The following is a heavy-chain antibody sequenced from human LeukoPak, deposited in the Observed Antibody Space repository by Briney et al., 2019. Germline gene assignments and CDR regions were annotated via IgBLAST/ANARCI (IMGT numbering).Heavy chain of an antibody. Sequence: SETLSLTCAVSGYSISSGYYWGWIRQPPGKGLEWIGSIYHSGSTYYNPSLKSRVTISVDTSKNQFSLKLSSVTAADTAVYYCATSFRGYGSIGYWGQGTLVTVSS. CDR2: IYHSGST. CDR3: ATSFRGYGSIGY. CDR1: GYSISSGYY. D-gene: IGHD5-18*01. J-gene: IGHJ4*02. V-gene: IGHV4-38-2*01.